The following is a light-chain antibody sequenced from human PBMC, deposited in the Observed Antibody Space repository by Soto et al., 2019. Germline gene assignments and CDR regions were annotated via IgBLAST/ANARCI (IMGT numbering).Light chain of an antibody. Sequence: EIVMTQSPATLSVSPGERATLSCRASQSVSSNLAWYQQKPGQAPRLLMYDASKRATGIPARFSGSGSGTDFSLTISRLEPEDFAVYYCKQYGSSLITFGQGTRLEIK. J-gene: IGKJ5*01. V-gene: IGKV3-20*01. CDR2: DAS. CDR3: KQYGSSLIT. CDR1: QSVSSN.